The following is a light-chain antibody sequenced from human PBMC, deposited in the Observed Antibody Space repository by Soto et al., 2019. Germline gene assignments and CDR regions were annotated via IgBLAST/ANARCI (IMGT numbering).Light chain of an antibody. CDR2: AAS. V-gene: IGKV3-15*01. Sequence: EIVMTQSPATLSLSPGERATLFCRASQSISTNLAWYQQKPGQAPRVLIYAASTRATGIPARFSGSGSGTDFSLTISSLQSEDFAVYHCQQRSNWITFGQGTRLEIK. J-gene: IGKJ5*01. CDR1: QSISTN. CDR3: QQRSNWIT.